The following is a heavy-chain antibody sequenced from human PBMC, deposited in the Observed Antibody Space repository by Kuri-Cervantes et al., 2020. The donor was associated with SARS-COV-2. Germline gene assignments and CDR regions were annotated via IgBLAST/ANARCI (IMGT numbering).Heavy chain of an antibody. CDR2: ISSDGNNT. D-gene: IGHD1-1*01. CDR3: VRDGDHWNFDY. Sequence: GGSLRLSCAASGFTISTYWMHWVRQAPGKGLVWVSRISSDGNNTNYADSVKGRFTLSRDNAKNMLFLQMNSLRAEDTAVYYCVRDGDHWNFDYWGLGTLVTVSS. V-gene: IGHV3-74*01. CDR1: GFTISTYW. J-gene: IGHJ4*02.